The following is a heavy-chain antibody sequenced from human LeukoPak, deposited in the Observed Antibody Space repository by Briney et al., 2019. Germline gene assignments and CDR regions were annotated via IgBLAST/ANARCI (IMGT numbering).Heavy chain of an antibody. CDR2: IYSGGST. J-gene: IGHJ4*02. CDR3: ASPQLGIEGY. CDR1: GFTVSSNY. V-gene: IGHV3-66*01. D-gene: IGHD7-27*01. Sequence: GGSLRLSCAASGFTVSSNYMSWVRQAPGKGLEWVSVIYSGGSTYYADYVKGRFTISRDNSKKTLYLQMNSLRVEDTAVYYCASPQLGIEGYWGQGTLVTVSS.